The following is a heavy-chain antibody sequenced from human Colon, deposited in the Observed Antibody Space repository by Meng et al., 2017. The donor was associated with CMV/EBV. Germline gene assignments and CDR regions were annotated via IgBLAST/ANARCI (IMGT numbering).Heavy chain of an antibody. CDR3: ARGGEMNHDY. CDR2: ITNSGITT. D-gene: IGHD1-14*01. Sequence: GESLKISCAASGFNFSDYYMSWIRQAPGKGLDWISYITNSGITTYYADSVRDRFTIYRDNAKNSLYQQMNSLRADDTAVYYCARGGEMNHDYWGQGTLVTVSS. V-gene: IGHV3-11*01. CDR1: GFNFSDYY. J-gene: IGHJ4*02.